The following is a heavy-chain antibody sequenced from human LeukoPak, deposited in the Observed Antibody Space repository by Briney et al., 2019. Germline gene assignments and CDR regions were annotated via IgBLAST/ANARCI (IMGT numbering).Heavy chain of an antibody. V-gene: IGHV4-30-4*01. J-gene: IGHJ2*01. CDR2: IYYSGTT. D-gene: IGHD2-2*02. Sequence: SETLSLTCAVYGGSFSGYYWSWIRQPPGKGLEWIGYIYYSGTTYYNPSLKSRVTISVDTSKNQFSLKLSSVTAADTAVYYCARASYCSSTSCYTYWYFDLWGRGTLVTVSS. CDR3: ARASYCSSTSCYTYWYFDL. CDR1: GGSFSGYY.